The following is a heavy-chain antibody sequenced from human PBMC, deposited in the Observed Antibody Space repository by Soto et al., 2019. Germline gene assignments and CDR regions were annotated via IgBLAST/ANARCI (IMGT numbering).Heavy chain of an antibody. J-gene: IGHJ5*02. CDR3: ARGGGWTRYCSGGSCYSTRKNWFDP. D-gene: IGHD2-15*01. CDR2: INHSGST. V-gene: IGHV4-34*01. CDR1: GGSFSGYY. Sequence: KTSETLSLTCAVYGGSFSGYYWSWIRQPPGKGLEWIGEINHSGSTNYNPSLKSRVTISVDTSKNQFSLKLSSVTAADTAVYYCARGGGWTRYCSGGSCYSTRKNWFDPWGQGTLVTVSS.